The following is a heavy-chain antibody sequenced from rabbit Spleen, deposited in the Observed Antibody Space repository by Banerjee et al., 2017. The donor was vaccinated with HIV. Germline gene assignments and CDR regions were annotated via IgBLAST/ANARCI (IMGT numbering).Heavy chain of an antibody. D-gene: IGHD1-1*01. CDR2: IDSGSSAFT. CDR3: ARDTSSSFSSYGMDL. CDR1: GFSFSSSDY. Sequence: QSLEESGGDLVKPGASLTLTCTASGFSFSSSDYMCWVRQAPGKGLEWIACIDSGSSAFTYYATWAQGRFTISKTSSTTVTLQMTSLTAADTATYFCARDTSSSFSSYGMDLWGPGTLVTVS. J-gene: IGHJ6*01. V-gene: IGHV1S40*01.